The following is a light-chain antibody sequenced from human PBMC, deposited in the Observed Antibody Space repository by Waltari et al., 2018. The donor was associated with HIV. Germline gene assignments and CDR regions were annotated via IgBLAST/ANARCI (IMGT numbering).Light chain of an antibody. CDR2: RNN. V-gene: IGLV1-47*01. J-gene: IGLJ3*02. Sequence: QSVLTQPPSASGTPGQRVTISCSGSSSTIGSNFVYWYQQLPGTAPKLLIYRNNQRPSGVPDRFSGSKSGTSASLAISGLRSEDEADYYCAAWDDSLSGQWVFGGGTKLTVL. CDR3: AAWDDSLSGQWV. CDR1: SSTIGSNF.